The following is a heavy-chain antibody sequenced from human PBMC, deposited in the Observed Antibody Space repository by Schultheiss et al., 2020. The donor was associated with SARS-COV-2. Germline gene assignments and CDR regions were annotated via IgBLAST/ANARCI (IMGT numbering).Heavy chain of an antibody. D-gene: IGHD1-1*01. Sequence: GGSLRLSCAASGFTFSSYEMNWVRQAPGKGLEWVSYISSSSSTIYYADSVKGRFTISRDNAKNSLYLQMNSLRAEDTAVYYCARGRYSRGMDVWGQGTTVTVSS. J-gene: IGHJ6*02. CDR1: GFTFSSYE. CDR3: ARGRYSRGMDV. V-gene: IGHV3-48*01. CDR2: ISSSSSTI.